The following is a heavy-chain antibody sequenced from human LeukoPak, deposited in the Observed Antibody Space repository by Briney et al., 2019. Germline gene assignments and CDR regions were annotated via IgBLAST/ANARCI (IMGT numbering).Heavy chain of an antibody. CDR1: GFTFSSSA. CDR2: ISGSGSGGST. CDR3: AKDRGTGFLHDWTVSS. Sequence: GGSLRLSCAASGFTFSSSAMSWVRQAPGKGLEWVSSISGSGSGGSTYYADSVKGRFTISRDNSKSRLYLQMNSLTVEGTALYYCAKDRGTGFLHDWTVSSWGQGTRVTVSS. V-gene: IGHV3-23*01. D-gene: IGHD3/OR15-3a*01. J-gene: IGHJ4*02.